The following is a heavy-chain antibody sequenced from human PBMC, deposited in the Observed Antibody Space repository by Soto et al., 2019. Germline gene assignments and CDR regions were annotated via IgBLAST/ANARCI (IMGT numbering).Heavy chain of an antibody. CDR3: ARDPRIAVAGTSYYYSYGMDV. CDR2: IYSGGST. J-gene: IGHJ6*02. D-gene: IGHD6-19*01. Sequence: EVQLVESGGGLIQRGGSLRLSCAASGFTVSNNYMSWVRQAPGKGLEWVSVIYSGGSTYYADSVKGRFTISRDHSKNNLYLQMNSLRAEDTAVYYCARDPRIAVAGTSYYYSYGMDVWGQGTTVTVSS. CDR1: GFTVSNNY. V-gene: IGHV3-53*01.